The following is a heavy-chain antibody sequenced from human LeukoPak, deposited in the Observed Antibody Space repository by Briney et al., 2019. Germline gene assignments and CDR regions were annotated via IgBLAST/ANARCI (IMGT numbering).Heavy chain of an antibody. Sequence: KASETLSLTCIVSGGSISSYYWSWIRQPPGKGLEWIGYIYYTGSTNYNPSLKSRVTISVDTSKNQFSLKLSSVTAADTAVYYCATIPKGSSGWFSEDYWGQGTLVTVSS. D-gene: IGHD6-19*01. CDR1: GGSISSYY. V-gene: IGHV4-59*01. CDR2: IYYTGST. J-gene: IGHJ4*02. CDR3: ATIPKGSSGWFSEDY.